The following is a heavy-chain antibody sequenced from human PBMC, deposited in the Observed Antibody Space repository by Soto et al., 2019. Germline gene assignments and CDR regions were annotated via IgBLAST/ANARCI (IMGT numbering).Heavy chain of an antibody. V-gene: IGHV4-4*02. CDR3: ARVSGSYYYGMDV. J-gene: IGHJ6*02. Sequence: QVQLQESGPGLVKPSGTLSLTCAVSGGSISSSNWWSWVRQPPGKGLEWIGEIYHSGSTNYNPSHKSRVTRSVDKSKNQFSLKLSSVTAADTAVYYCARVSGSYYYGMDVWGQGTTVTVSS. D-gene: IGHD1-26*01. CDR2: IYHSGST. CDR1: GGSISSSNW.